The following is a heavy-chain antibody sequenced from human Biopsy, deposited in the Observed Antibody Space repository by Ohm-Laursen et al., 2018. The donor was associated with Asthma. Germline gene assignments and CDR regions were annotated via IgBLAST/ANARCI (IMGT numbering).Heavy chain of an antibody. J-gene: IGHJ6*02. CDR1: GYTFNSAG. CDR2: ISVYNGNT. D-gene: IGHD3-10*01. Sequence: SSVKVSCKSSGYTFNSAGITWVRQAPGQGLEWMGWISVYNGNTKVAQKLQDRVAMITDTSTSTAYMELRSLRSDDTAVYFCARAVDYSHYYGIDVWGQGTTVTVS. CDR3: ARAVDYSHYYGIDV. V-gene: IGHV1-18*01.